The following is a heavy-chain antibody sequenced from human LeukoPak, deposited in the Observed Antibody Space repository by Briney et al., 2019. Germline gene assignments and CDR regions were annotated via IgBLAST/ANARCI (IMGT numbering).Heavy chain of an antibody. V-gene: IGHV3-15*01. D-gene: IGHD7-27*01. Sequence: PGGSLRLSCAASGFTLSNAWMSWVRQAPGKGLEWVGRIKSKTDGGTTDYAAPVKGRFTISRDDSKNTLYLQMNSLKTEDTAVYYCTTSPGPGAFDIWGQGTMVTVSS. J-gene: IGHJ3*02. CDR2: IKSKTDGGTT. CDR1: GFTLSNAW. CDR3: TTSPGPGAFDI.